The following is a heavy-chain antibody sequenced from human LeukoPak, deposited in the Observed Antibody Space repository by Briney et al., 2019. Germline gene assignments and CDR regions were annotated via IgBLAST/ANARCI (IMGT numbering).Heavy chain of an antibody. D-gene: IGHD5-24*01. J-gene: IGHJ3*02. V-gene: IGHV5-51*01. Sequence: PGESLKISCKASGHIFTNYWIAWVRQMPGKGLEWMGISYPGYSDSRYSPSFQGHVTISADKSISTAYLQWSSLKASDTAMYYCARHGVEGYNGAFHIWGQGTMVTVSS. CDR3: ARHGVEGYNGAFHI. CDR1: GHIFTNYW. CDR2: SYPGYSDS.